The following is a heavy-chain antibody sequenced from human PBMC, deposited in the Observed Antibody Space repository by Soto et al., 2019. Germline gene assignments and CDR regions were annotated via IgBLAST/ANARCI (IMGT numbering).Heavy chain of an antibody. CDR1: GYTFTSYG. J-gene: IGHJ4*02. CDR3: ASSGYGCSSTSCYGVYFDY. CDR2: ISAYNGNT. Sequence: QVQLVQSGAEVKKPGASVKVSCKASGYTFTSYGISWVRQAPGQGLEWMGWISAYNGNTNYAQKLQGRVTMTTDTSTSTAYMELRSLRSDDTAVYYCASSGYGCSSTSCYGVYFDYWGQGTLVTVSS. D-gene: IGHD2-2*01. V-gene: IGHV1-18*01.